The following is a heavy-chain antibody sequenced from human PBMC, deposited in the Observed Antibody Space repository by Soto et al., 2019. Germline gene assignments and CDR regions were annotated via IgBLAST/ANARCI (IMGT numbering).Heavy chain of an antibody. CDR2: ISAYNGNT. V-gene: IGHV1-18*01. CDR3: ARDPSDILTGYPDY. Sequence: QVQLVQSGAEVKKPGASVKVSCKASGYTFTSYGISWVRQAPGQGLEWMGWISAYNGNTNYAQKLQGRVTITTDTSTSTAYMELRSLRSVDTSVYYCARDPSDILTGYPDYWGQGTLVTVSS. CDR1: GYTFTSYG. J-gene: IGHJ4*02. D-gene: IGHD3-9*01.